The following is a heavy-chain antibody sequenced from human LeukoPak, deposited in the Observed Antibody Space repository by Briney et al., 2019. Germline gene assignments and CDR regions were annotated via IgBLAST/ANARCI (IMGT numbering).Heavy chain of an antibody. CDR1: GYTFTSYG. CDR2: INAGNGNT. V-gene: IGHV1-3*01. J-gene: IGHJ4*02. CDR3: ARAKGRYFDWFPDY. Sequence: ASVKVSCKASGYTFTSYGISWVRQAPGQRLEWMGWINAGNGNTKYSQKFQGRVTITRDTSASTAYMELSSLRSEDTAVYYCARAKGRYFDWFPDYWGQGTLVTVSS. D-gene: IGHD3-9*01.